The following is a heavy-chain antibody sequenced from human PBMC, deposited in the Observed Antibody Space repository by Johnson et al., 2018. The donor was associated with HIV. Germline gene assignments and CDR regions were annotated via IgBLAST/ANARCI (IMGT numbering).Heavy chain of an antibody. D-gene: IGHD4-23*01. J-gene: IGHJ3*02. CDR2: IYSGGST. CDR1: GFTVSSNY. CDR3: TRVRWDAFDI. V-gene: IGHV3-53*01. Sequence: VQLVESGGGLIQPGGSLRLSCAASGFTVSSNYMSWVRQAPGTGLAWVSVIYSGGSTYYADSVKGRFTISRDNAKNSLYLQMNSLRAEDTAVYYCTRVRWDAFDIWGQGTMVTVSS.